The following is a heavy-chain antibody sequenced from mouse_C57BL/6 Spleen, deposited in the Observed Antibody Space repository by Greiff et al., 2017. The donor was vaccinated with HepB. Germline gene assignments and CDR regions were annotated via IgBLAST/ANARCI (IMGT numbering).Heavy chain of an antibody. CDR2: IRNKANGYTT. Sequence: EVQLVESGGGLVQPGASLSLSCAASGFTFTDYYMSWVRQPPGKAPEWLALIRNKANGYTTEYTASVKGRFTISRDKSQNILSLQMNTLRAEDSATYYCVKAGNWDGYYFDYWGQGTTLTVSS. J-gene: IGHJ2*01. CDR3: VKAGNWDGYYFDY. V-gene: IGHV7-4*01. CDR1: GFTFTDYY. D-gene: IGHD4-1*01.